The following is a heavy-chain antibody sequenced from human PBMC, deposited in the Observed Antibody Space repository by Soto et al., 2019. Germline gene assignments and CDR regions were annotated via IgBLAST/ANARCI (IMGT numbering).Heavy chain of an antibody. D-gene: IGHD3-22*01. CDR1: GGSISSSSYY. CDR2: IYYSGST. Sequence: QLQLQESGPGLVKPSETLSLTCTVSGGSISSSSYYWGWIRQPPGKGLEWIGSIYYSGSTYYNPSVKNRGTISVDTPKNQLSLKLSSVTAADTAVYYCARHVGYYDRSGYSLDYWGQGTLVTVSS. CDR3: ARHVGYYDRSGYSLDY. J-gene: IGHJ4*02. V-gene: IGHV4-39*01.